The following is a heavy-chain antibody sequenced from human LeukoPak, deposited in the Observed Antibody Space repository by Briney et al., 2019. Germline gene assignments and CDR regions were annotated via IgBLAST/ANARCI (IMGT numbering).Heavy chain of an antibody. V-gene: IGHV3-33*06. CDR2: IWYDGTNK. CDR3: AKVLGRGYYYIDV. D-gene: IGHD1-1*01. CDR1: GFTFSSYG. Sequence: GGSLRLSCAASGFTFSSYGMHWVRQAPGKGLEWVVLIWYDGTNKYYADSVKGRCTISRDNSKNTLYMQMSSLRAEDTAVYYCAKVLGRGYYYIDVWGKGTTVTVSS. J-gene: IGHJ6*03.